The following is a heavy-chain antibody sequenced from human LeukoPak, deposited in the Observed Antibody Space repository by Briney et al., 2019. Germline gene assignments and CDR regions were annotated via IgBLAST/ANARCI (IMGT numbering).Heavy chain of an antibody. CDR2: IYYSGST. V-gene: IGHV4-39*07. CDR1: GGSISSSSYY. CDR3: ARYYRPAYYFEY. Sequence: PSETLSLTCTVSGGSISSSSYYWGWIRQPPGKGLEWIGSIYYSGSTYYNPSLKSRVTISVDTSKNQFSLKLSSVTAADTAVYYCARYYRPAYYFEYWGQGTLVTVSS. J-gene: IGHJ4*02. D-gene: IGHD2/OR15-2a*01.